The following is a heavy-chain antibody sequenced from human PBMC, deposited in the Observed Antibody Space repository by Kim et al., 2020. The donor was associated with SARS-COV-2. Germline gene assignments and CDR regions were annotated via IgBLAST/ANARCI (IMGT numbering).Heavy chain of an antibody. CDR1: GYSISSGYY. J-gene: IGHJ4*02. Sequence: SETLSLTCTVSGYSISSGYYWGWIRQPPGKGLEWIGSIYHSGSTYYNPSLKSRVTISVDTSKNQFSLKLSSVTAADTAVYYCARSHPPLEYSSSWGGHDYWGQGTLVTVSS. CDR2: IYHSGST. V-gene: IGHV4-38-2*02. D-gene: IGHD6-6*01. CDR3: ARSHPPLEYSSSWGGHDY.